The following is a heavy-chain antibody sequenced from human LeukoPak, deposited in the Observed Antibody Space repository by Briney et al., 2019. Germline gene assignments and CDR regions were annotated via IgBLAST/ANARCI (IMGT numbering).Heavy chain of an antibody. Sequence: PGGSLRLSCAASGFTFSNYAMSWVRQAPGKGLEWVSAVGGSGGDTDYADSVRGRFTISRDNSKNTLYLQMISLRAEDTAVYYCAKRQYGDGIYYFDYWGQGTLVTVSS. CDR3: AKRQYGDGIYYFDY. D-gene: IGHD4-17*01. V-gene: IGHV3-23*01. J-gene: IGHJ4*02. CDR2: VGGSGGDT. CDR1: GFTFSNYA.